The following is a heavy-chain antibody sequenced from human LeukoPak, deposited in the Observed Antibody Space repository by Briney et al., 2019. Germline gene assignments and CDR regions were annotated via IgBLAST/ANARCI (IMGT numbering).Heavy chain of an antibody. D-gene: IGHD5-12*01. CDR3: TRNLARTGDFDY. CDR2: MNSNSGST. V-gene: IGHV1-8*01. J-gene: IGHJ4*02. CDR1: GYSFISFD. Sequence: ASVKVSCKASGYSFISFDINWVRQATGQGLEWLGWMNSNSGSTGYAQNFQGRVSMTRDTSISTAYMELSNLGSEDTAVYYCTRNLARTGDFDYWGQGTLVTVSS.